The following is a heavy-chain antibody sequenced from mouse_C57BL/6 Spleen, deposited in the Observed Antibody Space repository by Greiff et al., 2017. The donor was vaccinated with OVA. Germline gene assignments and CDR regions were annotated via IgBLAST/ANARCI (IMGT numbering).Heavy chain of an antibody. Sequence: VKLQQPGTELVKPGASVKLSCKASGYTFTSYWMHWVKQRPGQGLEWIGNINPSNGGTNYNEKFKSKATLTVDKSSSTAYMQLSSLTSEDSAVYYCARGDYGGYYAMDYWGQGTSVTVSS. V-gene: IGHV1-53*01. D-gene: IGHD2-4*01. J-gene: IGHJ4*01. CDR2: INPSNGGT. CDR1: GYTFTSYW. CDR3: ARGDYGGYYAMDY.